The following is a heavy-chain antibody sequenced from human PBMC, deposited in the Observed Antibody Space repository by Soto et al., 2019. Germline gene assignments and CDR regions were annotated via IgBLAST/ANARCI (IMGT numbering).Heavy chain of an antibody. CDR3: AKDPVESYSSSFLFPFDY. CDR1: GFTFSSYA. J-gene: IGHJ4*02. CDR2: ISGSGGST. D-gene: IGHD6-13*01. V-gene: IGHV3-23*01. Sequence: PGGSLRLSCAASGFTFSSYAMSWVRQAPGKGLEWVSAISGSGGSTYYADSVKGRFTISRDNSKNTLYLQMNSLRAEDTAVYYCAKDPVESYSSSFLFPFDYSGQGTLVTVSS.